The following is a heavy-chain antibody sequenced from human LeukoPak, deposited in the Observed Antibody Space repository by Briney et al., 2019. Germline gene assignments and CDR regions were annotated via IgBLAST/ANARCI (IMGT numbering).Heavy chain of an antibody. J-gene: IGHJ4*02. Sequence: GASVKASCKASGYTFTGYYMHWVRQAPGQGLEWMGWINPNSGGTNYAQKFQGRVTMTRDTSISTAYMELSRLRSDDTAVYYCARGPLYYDFWSGYLFDYWGQGTLVTVSS. D-gene: IGHD3-3*01. CDR2: INPNSGGT. V-gene: IGHV1-2*02. CDR1: GYTFTGYY. CDR3: ARGPLYYDFWSGYLFDY.